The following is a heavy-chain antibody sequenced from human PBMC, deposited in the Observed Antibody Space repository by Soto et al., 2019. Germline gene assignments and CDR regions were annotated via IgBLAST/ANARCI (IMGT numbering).Heavy chain of an antibody. CDR3: ARDGYGPPYYYYGMDV. D-gene: IGHD5-12*01. J-gene: IGHJ6*02. CDR2: VSYEGSKQ. V-gene: IGHV3-30-3*01. Sequence: GGSLRLSCAGSGFSFSEYAMHWVRQAPGKGLDWVAVVSYEGSKQCYADSVKGRFTISRDNSKNTLYLQMNSLRAEDTAVYYCARDGYGPPYYYYGMDVWGQGTTVTVSS. CDR1: GFSFSEYA.